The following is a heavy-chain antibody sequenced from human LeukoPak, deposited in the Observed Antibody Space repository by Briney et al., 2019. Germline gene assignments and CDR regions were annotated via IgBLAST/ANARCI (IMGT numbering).Heavy chain of an antibody. Sequence: SQTLSLTWAISGYTVSSNNAAWNWIRQSPSRGLEWLGRTYYRSKWYKDYAVSVKSRITINPDTSKKQSCLQLNCVTSEDTAVYYFTRGLPMMRVALAFVDNWGQGTLVSVSS. V-gene: IGHV6-1*01. CDR1: GYTVSSNNAA. CDR3: TRGLPMMRVALAFVDN. D-gene: IGHD3-22*01. J-gene: IGHJ4*02. CDR2: TYYRSKWYK.